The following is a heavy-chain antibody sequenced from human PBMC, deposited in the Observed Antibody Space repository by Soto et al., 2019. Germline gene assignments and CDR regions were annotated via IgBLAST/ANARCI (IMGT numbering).Heavy chain of an antibody. CDR3: ARARHGVWLAFDI. Sequence: SETLSLTCTVSGGSIRSGDYYWSWIRQPPGKGLEWIGYIHYSGSTDYNPSLKSRVTVSLDTSKKQVSLKLSSATAADTAVYYCARARHGVWLAFDIWGKGTTFTVSS. V-gene: IGHV4-30-4*01. CDR1: GGSIRSGDYY. CDR2: IHYSGST. D-gene: IGHD3-10*01. J-gene: IGHJ3*02.